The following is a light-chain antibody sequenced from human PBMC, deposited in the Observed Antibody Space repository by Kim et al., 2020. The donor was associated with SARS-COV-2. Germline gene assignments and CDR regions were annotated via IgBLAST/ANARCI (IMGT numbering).Light chain of an antibody. J-gene: IGLJ1*01. V-gene: IGLV3-1*01. CDR2: QVN. CDR1: KLGDKY. CDR3: QAWDSRTHNYV. Sequence: SPGQTASITCAGYKLGDKYVSWYQKKPGQSPVVVIYQVNQRPSGIPERFSGSNSGNTATLTISGTQAMDEADYYCQAWDSRTHNYVFGAGTKVTVL.